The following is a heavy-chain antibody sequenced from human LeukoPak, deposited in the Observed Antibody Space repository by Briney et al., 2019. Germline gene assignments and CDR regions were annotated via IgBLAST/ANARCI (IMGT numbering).Heavy chain of an antibody. J-gene: IGHJ6*03. Sequence: GESLRLSCAASGFTFSTYGMHWVRQAPGKGREWVAFIRYDGRINYYADSVKGRFTISRDNSKNTLNLQMNSLKTEDTAVYYCAKAVGGSYSYYMDVWGKGTTVTVSS. D-gene: IGHD3-10*01. CDR2: IRYDGRIN. CDR3: AKAVGGSYSYYMDV. CDR1: GFTFSTYG. V-gene: IGHV3-30*02.